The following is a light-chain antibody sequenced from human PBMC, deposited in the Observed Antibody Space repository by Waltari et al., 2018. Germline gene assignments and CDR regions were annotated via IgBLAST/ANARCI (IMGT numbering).Light chain of an antibody. J-gene: IGLJ3*02. V-gene: IGLV10-54*04. CDR1: SNNVGTEG. CDR3: SACDCSLSAWV. Sequence: QAWLTQPRSVSKGLRQTATLACTGDSNNVGTEGPTSMQQQQGPPPKLLTYRDNNRPSGISERFSASTSGNTASPTMSGNQPEDQSGYYCSACDCSLSAWVFGRGTKLTV. CDR2: RDN.